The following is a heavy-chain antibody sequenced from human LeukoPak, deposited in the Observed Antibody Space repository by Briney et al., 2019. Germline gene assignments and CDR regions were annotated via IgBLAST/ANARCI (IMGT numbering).Heavy chain of an antibody. CDR2: IIPIFGTP. Sequence: GASVKVSCTPSGGTFSSYTISWVRQAPGQGLEWMGGIIPIFGTPNYAQKFQGRVTITADESTSTAYMELSSLRSEDTAMYYCARQDNNWFDPWGQGTLVTVSS. D-gene: IGHD2-15*01. CDR1: GGTFSSYT. V-gene: IGHV1-69*13. J-gene: IGHJ5*02. CDR3: ARQDNNWFDP.